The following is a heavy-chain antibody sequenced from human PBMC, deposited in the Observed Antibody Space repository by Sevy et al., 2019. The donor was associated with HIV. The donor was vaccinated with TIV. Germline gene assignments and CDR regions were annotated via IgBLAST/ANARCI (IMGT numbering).Heavy chain of an antibody. CDR2: ISAYSDNT. V-gene: IGHV1-18*01. CDR3: ARTSSYGSGNYFDY. J-gene: IGHJ4*02. CDR1: GYTFTIYG. Sequence: ASVKVSCKASGYTFTIYGISWGRQAPERGLEWMGWISAYSDNTNYAQNLQGRVTMTTDTSTTTAYMELRSLRFDDTAVYYCARTSSYGSGNYFDYWGQGTLVTLSS. D-gene: IGHD3-10*01.